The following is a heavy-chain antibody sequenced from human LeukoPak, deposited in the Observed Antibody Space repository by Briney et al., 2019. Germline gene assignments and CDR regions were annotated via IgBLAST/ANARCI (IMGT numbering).Heavy chain of an antibody. CDR2: ISGSGGST. Sequence: GGSLRLSCAASGFTFSSYAMSWVRQAPGKGLEWVSAISGSGGSTYYADSVKGRFTISRDNAKNSLYLQMNSLRAEDTAVYYCASGRQWLDPFDYWGQGTLVTVSS. CDR1: GFTFSSYA. D-gene: IGHD6-19*01. V-gene: IGHV3-23*01. J-gene: IGHJ4*02. CDR3: ASGRQWLDPFDY.